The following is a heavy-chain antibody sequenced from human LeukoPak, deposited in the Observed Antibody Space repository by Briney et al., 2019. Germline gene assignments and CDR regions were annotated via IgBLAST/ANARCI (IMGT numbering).Heavy chain of an antibody. J-gene: IGHJ6*03. V-gene: IGHV4-34*01. Sequence: PSDTLSLICAVYGGSFSGYYWSWIRQPPGKGLEWIGEINHSGSTNYNPYLKSRVTISVDTSKNQFSLKLSSVTAVGTAVYYCVRAIIAAAGQGPAQCYMDGWGKGTTVTVSS. CDR2: INHSGST. D-gene: IGHD6-13*01. CDR3: VRAIIAAAGQGPAQCYMDG. CDR1: GGSFSGYY.